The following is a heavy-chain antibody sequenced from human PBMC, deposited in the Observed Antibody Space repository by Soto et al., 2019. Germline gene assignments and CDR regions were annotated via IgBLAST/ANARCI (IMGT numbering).Heavy chain of an antibody. D-gene: IGHD2-2*01. CDR3: ARVPDR. J-gene: IGHJ1*01. CDR2: IYYSGTS. V-gene: IGHV4-39*02. CDR1: VRLTSADSYY. Sequence: SPNRCLTCTVSVRLTSADSYYWGWIRQPPGKGLEWIGSIYYSGTSSYNPSLESRVTMSVDTSKKQLSLRLRSVTATDTAVYYCARVPDRWGQGTLVTVS.